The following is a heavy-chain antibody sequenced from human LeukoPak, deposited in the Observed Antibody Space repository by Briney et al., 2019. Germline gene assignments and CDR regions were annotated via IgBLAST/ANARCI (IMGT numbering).Heavy chain of an antibody. CDR2: TRIRTVHT. D-gene: IGHD5-24*01. Sequence: PGRSLRLLCAASGLTFTIHYMRGVRQAPAKGLVGVSTTRIRTVHTHCADAVRGRFTISRDNFRNTLDLQMNNLRVDDTAIYYCATGDGIGKHPTRAYYFDNWGQGTLVTVSS. CDR3: ATGDGIGKHPTRAYYFDN. CDR1: GLTFTIHY. J-gene: IGHJ4*02. V-gene: IGHV3-23*01.